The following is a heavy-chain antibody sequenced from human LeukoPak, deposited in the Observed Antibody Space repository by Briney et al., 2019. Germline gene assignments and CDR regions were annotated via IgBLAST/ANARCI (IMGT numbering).Heavy chain of an antibody. Sequence: GGSLRLSCAASGFTFSSYEMTWVREAPGKGLEWVSYISSSGSTIYYADSVKGRFTISRDNAKNSLYLQMNSLRAEDTAVYYCAELGITMIGGVWGKGTTVTISS. D-gene: IGHD3-10*02. CDR3: AELGITMIGGV. CDR1: GFTFSSYE. CDR2: ISSSGSTI. J-gene: IGHJ6*04. V-gene: IGHV3-48*03.